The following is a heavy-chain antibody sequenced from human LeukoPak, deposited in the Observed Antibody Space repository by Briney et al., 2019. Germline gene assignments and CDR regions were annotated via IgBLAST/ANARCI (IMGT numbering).Heavy chain of an antibody. CDR2: INPNSGGT. Sequence: ASVKVSCKASGYTFTGYYMHWVRQAPGQGLEWMGWINPNSGGTNYAQKFQGRVTMTRDTSISTAYMELSRLRSDDTAVDYCARDWGDYYYYGMDVWGQGTTVTVSS. CDR3: ARDWGDYYYYGMDV. D-gene: IGHD3-10*01. J-gene: IGHJ6*02. CDR1: GYTFTGYY. V-gene: IGHV1-2*02.